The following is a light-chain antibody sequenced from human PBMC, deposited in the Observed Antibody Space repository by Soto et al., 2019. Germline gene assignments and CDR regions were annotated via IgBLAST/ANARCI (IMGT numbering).Light chain of an antibody. J-gene: IGKJ4*01. CDR2: DAS. CDR1: QSVGTY. V-gene: IGKV3-11*01. Sequence: EIVWTQSPATLSLSPGERATLSCRASQSVGTYLVWYQQKPGQAPRLLIYDASKRAIGIPDRFSGSGSGTDFTLTISSLEPGDSAVYYCQQRRAWPRVFGGGTRME. CDR3: QQRRAWPRV.